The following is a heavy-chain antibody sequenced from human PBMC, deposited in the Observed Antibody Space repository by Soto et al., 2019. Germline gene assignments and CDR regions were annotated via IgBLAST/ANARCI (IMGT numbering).Heavy chain of an antibody. CDR2: IIPIFGTA. CDR1: GGTFSSYA. Sequence: QVQLVQSGAEVKKPGSSVKVSCKASGGTFSSYAISWVRQAPGQGLEWMGGIIPIFGTANYAQKFQGRVTITADKSTSTANMGLSSLISEDTAVYYCASGIGGYSLSFMDVWAKGPTVTVSS. CDR3: ASGIGGYSLSFMDV. V-gene: IGHV1-69*06. D-gene: IGHD5-18*01. J-gene: IGHJ6*04.